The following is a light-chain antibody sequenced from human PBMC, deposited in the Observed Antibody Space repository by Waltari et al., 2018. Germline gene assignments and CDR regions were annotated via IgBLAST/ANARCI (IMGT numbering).Light chain of an antibody. CDR3: QAWDSSTALV. V-gene: IGLV3-1*01. Sequence: WYQQRPGQSPVLGIDEDNRRPSGIPERFSGSNSGNTATLTISGTQAMDEADYYCQAWDSSTALVFGGGTKLTVL. CDR2: EDN. J-gene: IGLJ3*02.